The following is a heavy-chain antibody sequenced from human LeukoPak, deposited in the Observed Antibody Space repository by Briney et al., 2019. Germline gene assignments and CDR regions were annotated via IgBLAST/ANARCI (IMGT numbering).Heavy chain of an antibody. CDR3: ARLPGAGTFSSDY. D-gene: IGHD6-19*01. CDR1: GGSFSGYY. J-gene: IGHJ4*02. V-gene: IGHV4-34*01. CDR2: INHSGST. Sequence: SETLSLTCTVYGGSFSGYYWSWIRQPPGKGLEWIGEINHSGSTNYNPSLKSRVTISVDTSKNQFSLKLSSVTAADTAVYYCARLPGAGTFSSDYWGQGTLVTVSS.